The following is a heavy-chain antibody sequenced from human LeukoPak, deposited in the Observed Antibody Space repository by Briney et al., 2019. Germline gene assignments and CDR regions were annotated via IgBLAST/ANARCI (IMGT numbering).Heavy chain of an antibody. Sequence: SVKVSCKASGGTFSSYAISWVRQAPGQGLEWMGRIIPIFGIANYAQKFQGRVTITADKSTSTAYMELSSLRSEDTAVYYCARDYDSSGPFGYWGQGTLVTVSS. V-gene: IGHV1-69*04. D-gene: IGHD3-22*01. CDR3: ARDYDSSGPFGY. CDR1: GGTFSSYA. J-gene: IGHJ4*02. CDR2: IIPIFGIA.